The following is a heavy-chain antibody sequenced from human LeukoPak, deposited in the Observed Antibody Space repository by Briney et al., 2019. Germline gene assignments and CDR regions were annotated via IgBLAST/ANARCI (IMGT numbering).Heavy chain of an antibody. CDR3: AKDIYGGNSGNYFDY. V-gene: IGHV3-20*04. J-gene: IGHJ4*02. D-gene: IGHD4-23*01. CDR2: INWNGGST. CDR1: GFTFDDYG. Sequence: PGGSLRLSCAASGFTFDDYGMSWVRQAPGKGLEWVSGINWNGGSTGYADSVKGRFTISRDNSKNTLYLQMNSLRAEDTAVYYCAKDIYGGNSGNYFDYWGQGTLVTVSS.